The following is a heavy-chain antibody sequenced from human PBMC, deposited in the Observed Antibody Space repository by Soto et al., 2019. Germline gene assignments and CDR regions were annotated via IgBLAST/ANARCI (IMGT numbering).Heavy chain of an antibody. CDR1: GFTFSSYG. D-gene: IGHD2-21*02. V-gene: IGHV3-30*18. Sequence: PGGSMRLSCAAYGFTFSSYGMHWVPQATGKGLEWVAVISYDGSNKYYAASVKGRFTISRDNSKNTLYLQMNSMRAEDTAVYDCAKTPDPYFGGDCYPGPFDYWGQGTLVTVSA. CDR3: AKTPDPYFGGDCYPGPFDY. CDR2: ISYDGSNK. J-gene: IGHJ4*02.